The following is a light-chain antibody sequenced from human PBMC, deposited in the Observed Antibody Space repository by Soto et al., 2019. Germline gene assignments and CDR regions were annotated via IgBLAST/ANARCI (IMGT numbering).Light chain of an antibody. J-gene: IGKJ2*01. CDR1: QSVSNS. Sequence: IVLTQSPATMYLSPRERATLSCRASQSVSNSLAWSQHNPGHAHRPLIYHASNKATAIPARFSASGSGTDLTLTISSLEPDDLAVYSSPQRSKWPPLYTFDQGNKLPIK. CDR3: PQRSKWPPLYT. CDR2: HAS. V-gene: IGKV3-11*01.